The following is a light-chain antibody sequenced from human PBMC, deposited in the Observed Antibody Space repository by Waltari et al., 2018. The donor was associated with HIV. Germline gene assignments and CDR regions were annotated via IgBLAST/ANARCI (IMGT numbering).Light chain of an antibody. J-gene: IGLJ1*01. CDR1: SSDVGGYNY. V-gene: IGLV2-14*01. CDR3: SSYTSSSTLV. Sequence: QSALTQPASVSGSPGQSITISCTGTSSDVGGYNYVPWYQQHPGTTPKLMMYEVSNRPSGVSNRFAGSNTGNTASLTISGLQAEDEADYYCSSYTSSSTLVFGTGTKVTVL. CDR2: EVS.